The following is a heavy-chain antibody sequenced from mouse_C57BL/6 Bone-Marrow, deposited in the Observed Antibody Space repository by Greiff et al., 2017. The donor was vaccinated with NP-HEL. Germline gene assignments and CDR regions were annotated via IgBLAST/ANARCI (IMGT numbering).Heavy chain of an antibody. D-gene: IGHD2-4*01. Sequence: EVKLVESGGGLVKPGGSLKLSCAASGFTFSSYAMSWVRQTPEKRLEWVATISDGGSYTYYPDNVKGRFTISRDNAKNNLYLRMSHLKSEDTAMYYWAGELYDYDDGWYFDVWGTGTTVTVSS. CDR1: GFTFSSYA. CDR2: ISDGGSYT. CDR3: AGELYDYDDGWYFDV. J-gene: IGHJ1*03. V-gene: IGHV5-4*01.